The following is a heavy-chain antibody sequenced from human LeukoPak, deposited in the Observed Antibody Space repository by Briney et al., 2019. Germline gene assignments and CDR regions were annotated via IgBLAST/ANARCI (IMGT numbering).Heavy chain of an antibody. D-gene: IGHD2-15*01. V-gene: IGHV3-30*04. CDR1: GFTLSSYV. CDR2: ISYDGSNE. CDR3: ARDGPSRSPTSGWFDP. Sequence: GGSLRLSCAASGFTLSSYVMHWVRQAPSKGLEWVAIISYDGSNEYYADSVKGRFTISRDNTKNSVYLEMNSLRVEDTGVYYCARDGPSRSPTSGWFDPCGQGTQVTVSS. J-gene: IGHJ5*02.